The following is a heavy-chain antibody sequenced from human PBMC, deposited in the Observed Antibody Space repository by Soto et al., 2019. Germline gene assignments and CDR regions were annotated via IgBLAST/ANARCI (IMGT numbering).Heavy chain of an antibody. Sequence: QVQLVQSGAEVKKPGSSVKVSCEASGGTFSGHAISWVRQAPGQGPEWMGGLIPLFGTTQHAQNFQHRGTLTADKSTSTAYMELSSLRCEDAAIYYFERGPNWGYRFDAWGQGTLVTVSS. J-gene: IGHJ5*02. CDR1: GGTFSGHA. CDR3: ERGPNWGYRFDA. V-gene: IGHV1-69*06. D-gene: IGHD7-27*01. CDR2: LIPLFGTT.